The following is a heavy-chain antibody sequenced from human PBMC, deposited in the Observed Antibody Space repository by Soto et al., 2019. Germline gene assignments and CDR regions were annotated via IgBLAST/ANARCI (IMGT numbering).Heavy chain of an antibody. Sequence: SVKVSCKASGGTFSSYAISWVRQAPGQGLEWMGGIIPIFGTANYAQKFQGKVTITADESTSTAYMELSSLRSEDTAVYYCASSRRAYCGGDCYRGFDYWGQGTLVTVSS. V-gene: IGHV1-69*13. J-gene: IGHJ4*02. CDR1: GGTFSSYA. CDR3: ASSRRAYCGGDCYRGFDY. CDR2: IIPIFGTA. D-gene: IGHD2-21*02.